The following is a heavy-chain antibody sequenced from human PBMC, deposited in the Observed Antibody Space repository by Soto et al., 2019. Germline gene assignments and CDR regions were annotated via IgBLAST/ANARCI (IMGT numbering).Heavy chain of an antibody. Sequence: QVQLQESGPGLLKPSQTLSLTCTVSRDSISSGVSYWSWIRQRPGKGLEWIGYISNSGSTYYNPSLQSRVTISADTSKNQLSLKLTSVTVADTAVYYCAREGPDAFDIWGQGTMDTVSS. CDR2: ISNSGST. CDR1: RDSISSGVSY. CDR3: AREGPDAFDI. V-gene: IGHV4-31*03. J-gene: IGHJ3*02.